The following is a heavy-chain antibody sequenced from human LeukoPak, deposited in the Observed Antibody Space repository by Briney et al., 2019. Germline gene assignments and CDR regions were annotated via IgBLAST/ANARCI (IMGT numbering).Heavy chain of an antibody. CDR1: GFTVSSNY. V-gene: IGHV3-53*01. J-gene: IGHJ4*02. D-gene: IGHD5-18*01. CDR2: IYSGGSK. Sequence: PGGSLRLSCAASGFTVSSNYMSWVRQAPGKGLEWVSVIYSGGSKYYSESVKGRFTISRDNSKNTLYLQMNSLRAEDTAVYYCARVDTYSYGYDYWGQGTLVTVSS. CDR3: ARVDTYSYGYDY.